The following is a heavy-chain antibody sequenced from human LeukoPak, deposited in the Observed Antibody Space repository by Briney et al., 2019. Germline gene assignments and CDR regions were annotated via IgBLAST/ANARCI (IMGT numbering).Heavy chain of an antibody. CDR3: ARGTLWFGEFDYFDY. D-gene: IGHD3-10*01. CDR1: GFTFSTYT. CDR2: ISSSSYFI. V-gene: IGHV3-21*01. J-gene: IGHJ4*02. Sequence: PGGSLRLSCAASGFTFSTYTMNWVRQAPGKGLEWVSSISSSSYFIYYADSVRGRFTISRDNAKNSLYLQMNSLRAEDTAVYYCARGTLWFGEFDYFDYWGQGTLVTVSS.